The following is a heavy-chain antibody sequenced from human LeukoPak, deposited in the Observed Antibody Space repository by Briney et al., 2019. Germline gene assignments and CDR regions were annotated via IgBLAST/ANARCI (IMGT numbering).Heavy chain of an antibody. CDR2: IWYDGSKK. D-gene: IGHD3-10*01. J-gene: IGHJ4*02. Sequence: GGSLRLSCAASGFTFSNYGMHWVRQAPGKGPEWVAIIWYDGSKKYYADSVKGRFTISRDNSKNTLYLEMNNLRAEDTAIYSRVRDYGSGSYPFDHWGQGTLVIVSS. CDR1: GFTFSNYG. V-gene: IGHV3-33*01. CDR3: VRDYGSGSYPFDH.